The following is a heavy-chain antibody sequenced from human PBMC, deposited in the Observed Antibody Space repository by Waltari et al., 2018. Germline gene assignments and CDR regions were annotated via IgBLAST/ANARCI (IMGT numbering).Heavy chain of an antibody. CDR2: IYYSGRT. J-gene: IGHJ4*02. Sequence: QVQLQESGPGLVKPSETLSLTCTVSGGSISSYYWSWIRQPPGKGLEWIGYIYYSGRTNGNPCLKIRVTISVETSKNQFSLKLSSVTAADTAVYYCARVNYDYIWGSYRYFDYWGQGTLVTVSS. D-gene: IGHD3-16*02. V-gene: IGHV4-59*01. CDR3: ARVNYDYIWGSYRYFDY. CDR1: GGSISSYY.